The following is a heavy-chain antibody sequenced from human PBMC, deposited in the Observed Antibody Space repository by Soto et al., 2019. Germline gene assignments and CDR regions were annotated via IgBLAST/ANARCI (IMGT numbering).Heavy chain of an antibody. J-gene: IGHJ6*03. CDR2: IIPIFGMA. D-gene: IGHD2-2*01. V-gene: IGHV1-69*08. CDR3: AREEAQYQLLHSYYYMDV. Sequence: QVQLVQSGAEVKKPGSSVKVSCKASGGTFSSYTINWVRQAPGKGLEWMGRIIPIFGMANYAQKFQGRVTITADESTSTAYMQLSSLRSEDTGLYYCAREEAQYQLLHSYYYMDVWGKGTTVTVSS. CDR1: GGTFSSYT.